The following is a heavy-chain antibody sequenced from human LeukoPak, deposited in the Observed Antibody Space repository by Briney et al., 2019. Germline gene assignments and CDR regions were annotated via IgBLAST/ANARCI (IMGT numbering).Heavy chain of an antibody. J-gene: IGHJ4*02. V-gene: IGHV3-30*02. CDR2: IRYDGSNK. CDR1: GFTFSIYG. D-gene: IGHD3-22*01. Sequence: GGSLRLSCAASGFTFSIYGMHWVRQAPGKGLEWVAFIRYDGSNKYYADSVKGRFTISRDNSKNTLYLQMYSLRAEDTAVYYCAKDKTYYYDSSGYSPMDYWGQGTLVTVSS. CDR3: AKDKTYYYDSSGYSPMDY.